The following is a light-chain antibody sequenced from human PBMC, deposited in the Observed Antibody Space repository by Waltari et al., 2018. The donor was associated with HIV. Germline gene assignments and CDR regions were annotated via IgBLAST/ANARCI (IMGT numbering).Light chain of an antibody. J-gene: IGLJ3*02. V-gene: IGLV2-8*01. CDR2: EVS. CDR1: SSDAGDDNY. CDR3: SSYAGSSTWV. Sequence: QSALTQPPSASGSPGRSVTISCTGISSDAGDDNYVSWYQQSPGKAPKFIIYEVSKRPSGVPDRFSGSKSGNTASLTVSGLQADDEADYYCSSYAGSSTWVFGGGTKLTVL.